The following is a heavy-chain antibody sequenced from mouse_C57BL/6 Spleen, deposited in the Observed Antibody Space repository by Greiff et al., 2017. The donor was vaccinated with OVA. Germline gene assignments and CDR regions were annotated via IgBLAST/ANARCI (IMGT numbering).Heavy chain of an antibody. Sequence: EVKLMESGGGLVKPGGSLKLSCAASGFTFSSYAMSWVRQTPEKRLEWVATISDGGSYTYYPDNVKGRFTISRDNAKNNLYLQMSHLKSEDTAMYYCARDYYGSGFDYWGQGTTLTVSS. J-gene: IGHJ2*01. CDR2: ISDGGSYT. CDR1: GFTFSSYA. CDR3: ARDYYGSGFDY. D-gene: IGHD1-1*01. V-gene: IGHV5-4*01.